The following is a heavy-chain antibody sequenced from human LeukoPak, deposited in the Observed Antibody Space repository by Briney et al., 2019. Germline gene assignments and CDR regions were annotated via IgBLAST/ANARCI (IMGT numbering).Heavy chain of an antibody. V-gene: IGHV4-4*02. CDR3: ATVGRAGRLGFDY. CDR2: IYRSGGT. Sequence: PSETLSLTCGVSGGPISSSNWWSWVRQPPGKGLEWIGEIYRSGGTKYNPSLKSRVTISVDKSKNQFSLKLSSVTAADTAVYYCATVGRAGRLGFDYWGQGTLVTVSS. J-gene: IGHJ4*02. D-gene: IGHD2-15*01. CDR1: GGPISSSNW.